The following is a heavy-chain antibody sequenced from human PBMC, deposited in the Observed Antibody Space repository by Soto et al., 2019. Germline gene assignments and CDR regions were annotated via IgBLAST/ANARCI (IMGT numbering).Heavy chain of an antibody. CDR2: IYWNDDK. J-gene: IGHJ4*01. Sequence: ESGPTLVNPTQTLTLTCTFSGFSLRTSGVGXGWIRQPPGKALEWLALIYWNDDKRYSPSLKSRLTITKDTSKNQVVLTMTNMDPVDTATYYCARLAVAQWDFDYWGHGTLVTVSS. D-gene: IGHD6-19*01. V-gene: IGHV2-5*01. CDR1: GFSLRTSGVG. CDR3: ARLAVAQWDFDY.